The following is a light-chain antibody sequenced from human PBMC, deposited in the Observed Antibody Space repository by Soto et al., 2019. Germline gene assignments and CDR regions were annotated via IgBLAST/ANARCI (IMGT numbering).Light chain of an antibody. V-gene: IGKV3-20*01. CDR3: QHTFNSPPWT. CDR1: QSVSSSY. CDR2: GAS. Sequence: EMMLTQSPGTLSLSPGDRATLSCRAGQSVSSSYLAWYQQKPGQAPRLLIYGASTRATGIPARFSGSGSGTDFTLTISSLQSEDFASYFCQHTFNSPPWTFGQGTKVDIK. J-gene: IGKJ1*01.